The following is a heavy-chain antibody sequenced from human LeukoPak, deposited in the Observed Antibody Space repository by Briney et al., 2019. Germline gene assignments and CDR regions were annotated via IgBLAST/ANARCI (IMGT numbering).Heavy chain of an antibody. J-gene: IGHJ3*02. CDR1: GFRFGSYW. CDR2: IKRDSSEH. Sequence: TGGSLRLSCLAYGFRFGSYWRSWVRQAPGKGLEWVANIKRDSSEHYSVDSVKGRFTYSRDNAKNSLYLQMNSLRVDDTAMYYCASTGGYKNAFDIWGQGTMVTVSS. CDR3: ASTGGYKNAFDI. D-gene: IGHD5-24*01. V-gene: IGHV3-7*01.